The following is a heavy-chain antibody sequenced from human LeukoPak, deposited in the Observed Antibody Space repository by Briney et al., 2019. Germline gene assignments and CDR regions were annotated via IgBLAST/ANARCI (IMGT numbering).Heavy chain of an antibody. D-gene: IGHD6-19*01. CDR3: ARGSYISGQRGPNDC. CDR1: GYTFANYY. J-gene: IGHJ4*02. V-gene: IGHV1-46*01. CDR2: IDPNGGRT. Sequence: ASVKVSCKASGYTFANYYMYWVRQAPGQGLEWMGAIDPNGGRTSYAQKFQDRVTMTRDTSTTTVYMDLCSLRSEDTAVYYCARGSYISGQRGPNDCWGQGTLVTVSS.